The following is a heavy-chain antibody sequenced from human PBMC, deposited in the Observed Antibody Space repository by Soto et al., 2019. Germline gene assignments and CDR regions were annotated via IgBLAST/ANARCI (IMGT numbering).Heavy chain of an antibody. J-gene: IGHJ6*02. Sequence: QVQLVQSGVEVKKPGASVKVSCKASGYTFISHGISWVRQAPGQGLEWMGWISGKNGNTNYAPKLQGRVTLTTDTSPSTAYMELRSLRSDDTAVYYCARVSSSIVVVPDYGMDVWGQGTTVTVSS. CDR3: ARVSSSIVVVPDYGMDV. D-gene: IGHD2-15*01. CDR2: ISGKNGNT. V-gene: IGHV1-18*04. CDR1: GYTFISHG.